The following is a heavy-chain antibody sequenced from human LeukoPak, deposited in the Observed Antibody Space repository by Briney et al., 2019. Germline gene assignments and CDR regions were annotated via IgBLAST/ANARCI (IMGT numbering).Heavy chain of an antibody. CDR2: ISGSGGST. CDR1: GFTFSSYG. J-gene: IGHJ1*01. D-gene: IGHD2-15*01. CDR3: ARRQYCSGGSCYAEYFQH. Sequence: GGSLRLSCAASGFTFSSYGMSWVRQAPGKGLEWVSAISGSGGSTYYADSVKGRFTISRDNSKNTLYLQMNSLRAEDTAVYYCARRQYCSGGSCYAEYFQHWGQGTLVTVSS. V-gene: IGHV3-23*01.